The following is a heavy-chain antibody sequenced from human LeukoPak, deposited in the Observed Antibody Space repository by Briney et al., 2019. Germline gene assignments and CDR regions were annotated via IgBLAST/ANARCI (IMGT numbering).Heavy chain of an antibody. CDR2: IYPGDSDT. Sequence: GESLKISCKCSGYSFTSYWIGWVRQMPGKGLECMGIIYPGDSDTRYSPSFQGQVTISADKSISTAYLQWSSLKASDTAIYYCARHETGPYFDYWGQGTLVTVSS. J-gene: IGHJ4*02. V-gene: IGHV5-51*01. CDR3: ARHETGPYFDY. CDR1: GYSFTSYW. D-gene: IGHD1-1*01.